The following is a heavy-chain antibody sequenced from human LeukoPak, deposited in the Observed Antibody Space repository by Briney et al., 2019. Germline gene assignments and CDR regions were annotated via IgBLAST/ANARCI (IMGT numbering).Heavy chain of an antibody. D-gene: IGHD3-10*01. CDR2: IYYSGST. J-gene: IGHJ4*02. V-gene: IGHV4-39*01. Sequence: SETLSLTCTVSGGSISSSSYYWGWIRQPPGKGLEWIGSIYYSGSTYYNPSLKSRVTISVDTSKNQFSLKLSSVTAADTAVYYCARHDSVVRGVFLDYWGQGTLVTVSS. CDR1: GGSISSSSYY. CDR3: ARHDSVVRGVFLDY.